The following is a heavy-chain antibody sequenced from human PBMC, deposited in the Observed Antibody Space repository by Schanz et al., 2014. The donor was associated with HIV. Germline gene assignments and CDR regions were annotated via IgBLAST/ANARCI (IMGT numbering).Heavy chain of an antibody. V-gene: IGHV1-8*01. CDR3: ARRRGWGSYRYFPYGKDV. CDR2: MNPNRGNA. J-gene: IGHJ6*02. D-gene: IGHD3-16*02. CDR1: GYTFNTYD. Sequence: QVQLVQSGSEVGKPGASVKVSCKASGYTFNTYDINWVRQAPGQGLEWMGWMNPNRGNAGFAQNFQGRVTLTRDTSITTAYMELTSLRPEDTAVYYCARRRGWGSYRYFPYGKDVWGQGTTVTVSS.